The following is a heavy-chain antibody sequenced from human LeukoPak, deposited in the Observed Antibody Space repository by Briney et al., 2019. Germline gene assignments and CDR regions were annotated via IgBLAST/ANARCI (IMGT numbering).Heavy chain of an antibody. V-gene: IGHV4-30-2*01. CDR3: ARHPFSDGFDI. Sequence: SETLSLTCDVSGGSISSGGYSWSWIRQPPGKGLEWIGYIYHSGSTYYNPSLKSRVTISVDTSKNQFSLKLNSVTAADTAMYFCARHPFSDGFDIWGQGTMVTVSS. CDR2: IYHSGST. CDR1: GGSISSGGYS. J-gene: IGHJ3*02.